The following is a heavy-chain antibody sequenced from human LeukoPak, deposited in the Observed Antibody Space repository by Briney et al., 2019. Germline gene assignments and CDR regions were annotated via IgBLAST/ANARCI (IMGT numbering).Heavy chain of an antibody. Sequence: PSETLSLTCTVSGGSISSGGYYWSWIRQHPGKGLEWVGHIYYSGSTYYHPSLKSRVTISVDTSKNQFSLYLSSVTAADTAVYYCARETIAADEVDYWGQGTLVIVSS. J-gene: IGHJ4*02. V-gene: IGHV4-31*03. CDR1: GGSISSGGYY. CDR3: ARETIAADEVDY. CDR2: IYYSGST. D-gene: IGHD6-13*01.